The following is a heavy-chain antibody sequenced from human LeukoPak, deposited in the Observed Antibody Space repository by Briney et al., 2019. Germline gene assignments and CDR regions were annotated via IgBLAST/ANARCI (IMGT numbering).Heavy chain of an antibody. V-gene: IGHV4-38-2*02. CDR2: IYHSGST. CDR1: GYSISSGYY. D-gene: IGHD1-14*01. J-gene: IGHJ5*02. Sequence: SETLSLTCTVSGYSISSGYYWGWIRQPPGKGLEWIGGIYHSGSTSYNPSLKVRVTISVDTSKNHFSLKLSSVTAADTAVYYCARALGNSNWFDPWGQGTLVTVSS. CDR3: ARALGNSNWFDP.